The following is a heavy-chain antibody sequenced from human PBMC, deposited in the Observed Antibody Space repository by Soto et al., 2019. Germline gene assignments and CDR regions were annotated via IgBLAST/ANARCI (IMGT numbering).Heavy chain of an antibody. CDR2: ISSYNSYNGDT. CDR3: ARSELERGEVGYYGMDV. V-gene: IGHV1-18*04. Sequence: QVQLVQSGADLKKPGASVQVSCKTSGYTFSNYAINWVRQAPGQGLEWMGWISSYNSYNGDTKYARMLQDRPTMTIDTSTATAYMELRSMRSDDTAVYYCARSELERGEVGYYGMDVWGQVTTVTVSS. CDR1: GYTFSNYA. D-gene: IGHD3-16*01. J-gene: IGHJ6*02.